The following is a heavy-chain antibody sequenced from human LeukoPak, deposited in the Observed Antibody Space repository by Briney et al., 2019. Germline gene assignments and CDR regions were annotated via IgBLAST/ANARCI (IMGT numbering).Heavy chain of an antibody. Sequence: SETLSLTCAVSGGSISSGGYSWSWIRQPPGKGLEWIGYIYHSGSTYYNPSLKSRVTISVDRSKNQFSLKLSSVTAADTAVYYCARVLYSGYDWNDAFDSWGQGTMVTVSS. CDR3: ARVLYSGYDWNDAFDS. D-gene: IGHD5-12*01. V-gene: IGHV4-30-2*01. CDR1: GGSISSGGYS. J-gene: IGHJ3*02. CDR2: IYHSGST.